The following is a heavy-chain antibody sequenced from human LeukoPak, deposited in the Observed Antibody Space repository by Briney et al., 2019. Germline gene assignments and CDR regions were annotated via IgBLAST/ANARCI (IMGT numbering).Heavy chain of an antibody. CDR1: GFTFSSYA. CDR2: ISGSGGST. J-gene: IGHJ4*02. D-gene: IGHD2-2*01. Sequence: GGSLRLSCAASGFTFSSYAMSWVRQAPGKGLEWVSAISGSGGSTYYADSVKGRFTISRDNSKNTLYLQMNSLRAEDTAVYYCAKSRPGFIVVVPAAQYYFDYWGRGTLVTVSS. CDR3: AKSRPGFIVVVPAAQYYFDY. V-gene: IGHV3-23*01.